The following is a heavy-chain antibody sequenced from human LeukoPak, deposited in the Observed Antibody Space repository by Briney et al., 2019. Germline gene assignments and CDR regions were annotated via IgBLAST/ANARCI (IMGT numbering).Heavy chain of an antibody. D-gene: IGHD6-19*01. CDR3: ASLAVASR. CDR1: GGSFSGYY. J-gene: IGHJ4*02. CDR2: INHSGST. V-gene: IGHV4-34*01. Sequence: SETLSLTCAVYGGSFSGYYWSWIRQPPGKGLEWIGEINHSGSTNYNPSLKSRVTTSVDKSKNQFSLKLSSVTAADTAVYYCASLAVASRWGQGTLVTVSS.